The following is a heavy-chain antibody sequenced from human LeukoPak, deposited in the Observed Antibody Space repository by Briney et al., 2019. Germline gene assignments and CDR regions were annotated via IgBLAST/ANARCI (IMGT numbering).Heavy chain of an antibody. CDR3: ARSPTIFGSFDP. J-gene: IGHJ5*02. V-gene: IGHV3-30*04. CDR1: GFTFSTFV. D-gene: IGHD3-3*01. Sequence: GGSLRLSCAASGFTFSTFVMHWVRQAPGKGPEWVALISYDGSNKYYADSVKGRFTISRDNSKNTLYLQMNSLRAEDTAVFYCARSPTIFGSFDPWSQGTLVTVSS. CDR2: ISYDGSNK.